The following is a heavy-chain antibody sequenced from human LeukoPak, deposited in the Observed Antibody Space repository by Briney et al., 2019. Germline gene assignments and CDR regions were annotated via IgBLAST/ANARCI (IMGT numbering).Heavy chain of an antibody. CDR2: IYTTGST. V-gene: IGHV4-61*02. CDR1: GGSISSSSYY. Sequence: SQTLSLTCTVSGGSISSSSYYWSWIRQTAGKGLEWIGRIYTTGSTNYNPSLNSRVTMSVDTSKNQFSLKLSSVTAADTAVYYCARDSSGYYYLFDYWGQGTLVTVSS. D-gene: IGHD3-22*01. J-gene: IGHJ4*02. CDR3: ARDSSGYYYLFDY.